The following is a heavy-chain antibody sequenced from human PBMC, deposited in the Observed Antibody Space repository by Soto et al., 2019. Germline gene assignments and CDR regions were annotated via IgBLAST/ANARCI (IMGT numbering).Heavy chain of an antibody. D-gene: IGHD6-13*01. V-gene: IGHV3-7*03. CDR1: GFPFNNYY. CDR3: KRGAAGWNYYYAMDA. CDR2: IKEDGNEK. J-gene: IGHJ6*02. Sequence: PGGSLRLSCTASGFPFNNYYMTWVRQASGKGLEWVASIKEDGNEKYYADSVKGRFTISRDNAKNSMSLQMNSLGVEDTAVYFCKRGAAGWNYYYAMDAWGHGDTVTV.